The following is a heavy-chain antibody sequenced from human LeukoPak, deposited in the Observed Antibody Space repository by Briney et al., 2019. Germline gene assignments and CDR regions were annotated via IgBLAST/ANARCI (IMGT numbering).Heavy chain of an antibody. V-gene: IGHV5-10-1*04. CDR3: AKFLGYCSGGSCLPYYFYGLDV. Sequence: GESLKISCKGSGYSFTSYWISWVRQMPGKGLEWMGRIDPSDSYTNYSPSFQGQVTISADKSISTAYLQWSSLKPSDTAMYYCAKFLGYCSGGSCLPYYFYGLDVWGQGTTVTVSS. CDR1: GYSFTSYW. D-gene: IGHD2-15*01. CDR2: IDPSDSYT. J-gene: IGHJ6*02.